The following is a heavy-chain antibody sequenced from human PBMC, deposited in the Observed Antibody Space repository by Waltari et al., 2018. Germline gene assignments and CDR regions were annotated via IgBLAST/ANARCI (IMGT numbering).Heavy chain of an antibody. J-gene: IGHJ3*02. CDR1: GGSISSGGYY. CDR2: IYYSGST. CDR3: ARDGGFSRGGTIRAFDI. Sequence: QVQLQESGPGLVKPSQTLSLTCTVSGGSISSGGYYWSWIRQYPGKGLEWIGYIYYSGSTYYNPSLKSRVTISVDTSKNQFSLKLSSVTAADTAVYYCARDGGFSRGGTIRAFDIWGQGTMVTVSS. D-gene: IGHD1-1*01. V-gene: IGHV4-31*03.